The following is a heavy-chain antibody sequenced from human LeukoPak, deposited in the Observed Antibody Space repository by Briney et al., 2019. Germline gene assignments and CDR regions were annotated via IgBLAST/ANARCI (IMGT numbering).Heavy chain of an antibody. J-gene: IGHJ4*02. Sequence: ASVKVSCKASGYTFTSYGITWVRQAPGQGLEWLGWISTYNGNTNYAQKLQGRVTMTTDTSTSTAYMELRSLRSDDTAVYYCARSSSGYYYAYFGSDYWGQGTLVTVSS. CDR1: GYTFTSYG. CDR3: ARSSSGYYYAYFGSDY. CDR2: ISTYNGNT. V-gene: IGHV1-18*01. D-gene: IGHD3-22*01.